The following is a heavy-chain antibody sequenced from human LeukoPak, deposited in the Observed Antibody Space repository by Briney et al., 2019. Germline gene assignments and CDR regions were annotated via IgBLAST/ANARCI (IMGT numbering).Heavy chain of an antibody. Sequence: GRSLRLSCAASGFTFDDYAMHWVRQAPGKGLEWVSGISWNSGSIGYADSVKGRFTISRDNAKNSLYLQMNSLRAEDTALYYCAKDSIVGASYFDYWGQGTLVTVSS. CDR3: AKDSIVGASYFDY. CDR2: ISWNSGSI. CDR1: GFTFDDYA. V-gene: IGHV3-9*01. J-gene: IGHJ4*02. D-gene: IGHD1-26*01.